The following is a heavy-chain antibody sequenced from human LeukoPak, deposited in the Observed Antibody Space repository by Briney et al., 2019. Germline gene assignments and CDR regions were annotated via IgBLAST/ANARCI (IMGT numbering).Heavy chain of an antibody. CDR3: AKPPTSSGWYVSGFDY. CDR1: GFPFSSYA. V-gene: IGHV3-23*01. J-gene: IGHJ4*02. D-gene: IGHD6-19*01. CDR2: ISGSGRSP. Sequence: GGTLRLSCAASGFPFSSYAMSWVPQAPGKTLKWVSSISGSGRSPYYADSVKGQFTISSDNYKNTLYLQMNSLRAERTAVYYCAKPPTSSGWYVSGFDYWGQGTLVTVSS.